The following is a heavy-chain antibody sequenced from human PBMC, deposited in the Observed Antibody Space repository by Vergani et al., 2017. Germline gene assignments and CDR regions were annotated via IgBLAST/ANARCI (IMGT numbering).Heavy chain of an antibody. Sequence: QVQLVQSGAEVKKPGSSVKVSCKASGGTFSSYTVTWVRQAPGQGLEWMGRLIPILGIPNYAQKLQGRVTITADKSTNTAYMELSSLRSEDTAVYYCARDRGTRTYGLDVWGQGTTVTVSS. CDR1: GGTFSSYT. D-gene: IGHD3-16*01. CDR3: ARDRGTRTYGLDV. J-gene: IGHJ6*02. CDR2: LIPILGIP. V-gene: IGHV1-69*08.